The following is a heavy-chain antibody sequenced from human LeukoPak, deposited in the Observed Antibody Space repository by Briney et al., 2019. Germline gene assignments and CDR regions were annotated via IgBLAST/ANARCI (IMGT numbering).Heavy chain of an antibody. CDR3: ATVRGYSYGFDY. CDR2: FDPEDGET. CDR1: GCTLTELS. V-gene: IGHV1-24*01. Sequence: ASVKVSCKVSGCTLTELSMHWVRQAPGKGLEWMGGFDPEDGETIYAQKFQGRVTTTEDTSTDTAYMELSSLRSEDTAVYYCATVRGYSYGFDYWGQGTLVTVSS. J-gene: IGHJ4*02. D-gene: IGHD5-18*01.